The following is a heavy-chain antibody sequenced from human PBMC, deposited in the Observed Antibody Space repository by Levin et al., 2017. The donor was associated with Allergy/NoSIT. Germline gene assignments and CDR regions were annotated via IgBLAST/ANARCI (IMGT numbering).Heavy chain of an antibody. CDR1: GFTFRSYA. Sequence: GGSLRLSCAASGFTFRSYAMSWVRQAPGKGLEWVSVISGSGGSTYYADSVKGRFTISRDNSKNTLYLQMNSLRAEDTAIYYCVRCPEWEYAECFQHWGQGTLVTVSS. V-gene: IGHV3-23*01. J-gene: IGHJ1*01. D-gene: IGHD1-26*01. CDR2: ISGSGGST. CDR3: VRCPEWEYAECFQH.